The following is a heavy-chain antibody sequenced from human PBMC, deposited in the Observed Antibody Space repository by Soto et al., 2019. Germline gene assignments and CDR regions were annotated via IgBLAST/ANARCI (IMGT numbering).Heavy chain of an antibody. CDR3: ARWLQLLDYGMDV. V-gene: IGHV3-33*01. Sequence: GGSLRLSCAASGFTFSSYGMHWVRQAPGKGLEWVAVIWYDGSNKYYADSVKGRFTISRDNSKNTLYLQMNSLRAEDTAVYYCARWLQLLDYGMDVWGQGTTVTVSS. D-gene: IGHD5-12*01. CDR2: IWYDGSNK. CDR1: GFTFSSYG. J-gene: IGHJ6*02.